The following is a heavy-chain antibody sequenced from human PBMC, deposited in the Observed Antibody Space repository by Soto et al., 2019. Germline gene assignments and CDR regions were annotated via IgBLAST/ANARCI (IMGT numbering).Heavy chain of an antibody. Sequence: SVKVSCKASGGTFSSYAISWVRQAPGQGLEWMGGIIPTFGTANYAQKFQGRVTITADESTSTAYMELSSLRSEDTAVYYCAKRRTRSYGDYCFDYWGQGTLVTVSS. J-gene: IGHJ4*02. CDR2: IIPTFGTA. CDR1: GGTFSSYA. V-gene: IGHV1-69*13. CDR3: AKRRTRSYGDYCFDY. D-gene: IGHD4-17*01.